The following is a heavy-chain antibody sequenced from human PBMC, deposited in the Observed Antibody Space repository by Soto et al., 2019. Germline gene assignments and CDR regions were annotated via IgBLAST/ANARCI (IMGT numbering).Heavy chain of an antibody. D-gene: IGHD3-22*01. Sequence: ASVKVSCKVSGYTLTELSMHWVRQAPGKGLEWMGGFDPEDGETIYAQKFQGRVTMTEDTSTDTAYMELSSLRSEDTAVYYCARVGAGLTYYDSSGYYENWFDPWGQGTLVTVSS. CDR2: FDPEDGET. V-gene: IGHV1-24*01. J-gene: IGHJ5*02. CDR3: ARVGAGLTYYDSSGYYENWFDP. CDR1: GYTLTELS.